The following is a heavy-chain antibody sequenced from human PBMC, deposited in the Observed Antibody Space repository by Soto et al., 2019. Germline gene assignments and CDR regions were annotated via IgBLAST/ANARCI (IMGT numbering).Heavy chain of an antibody. Sequence: QVQLVESGGGVVQPGRSLRLSCAASRFIFSSYGFHWVRQSPGKGLEWVAVIWYDGSNKDYADSVKGRFTISRDNSINTLSLQRTSLGAEDTAVDYWAGDGGFYGWGSHYFDLWGQGGLVAVSS. CDR1: RFIFSSYG. CDR3: AGDGGFYGWGSHYFDL. V-gene: IGHV3-33*01. CDR2: IWYDGSNK. J-gene: IGHJ4*02. D-gene: IGHD3-10*01.